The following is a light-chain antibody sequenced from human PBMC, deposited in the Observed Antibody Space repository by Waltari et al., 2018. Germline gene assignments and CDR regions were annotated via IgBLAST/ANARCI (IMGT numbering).Light chain of an antibody. V-gene: IGKV1-33*01. Sequence: DIQMTQSPSSLSASVGDRVTITCQASQDINNYLNWYQQKPGKAPQLLIYDGSNLETGVPSRFSGSGSGTYFTFTISSLQPEDIATYYCQQYDDLFTFGPGTKVDVK. CDR2: DGS. CDR3: QQYDDLFT. CDR1: QDINNY. J-gene: IGKJ3*01.